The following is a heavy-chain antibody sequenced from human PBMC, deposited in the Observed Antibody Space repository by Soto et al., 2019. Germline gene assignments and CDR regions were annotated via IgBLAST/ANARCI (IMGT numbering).Heavy chain of an antibody. V-gene: IGHV4-4*02. CDR3: ARDLDRYCSVTSCHAMDV. Sequence: SETLSLTCVASGGSIRSTNWWAWVRQTPGKGLEWIGEVYHNGTSNYNPSLKGRATISVDRSKDQVSLRLNSVIDADTAVYYCARDLDRYCSVTSCHAMDVWGQGTPVTVSS. CDR2: VYHNGTS. D-gene: IGHD2-15*01. J-gene: IGHJ6*02. CDR1: GGSIRSTNW.